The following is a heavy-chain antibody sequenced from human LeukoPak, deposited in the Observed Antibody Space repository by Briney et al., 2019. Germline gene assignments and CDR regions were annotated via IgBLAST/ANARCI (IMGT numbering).Heavy chain of an antibody. D-gene: IGHD2-2*01. CDR1: GGTFSSYA. J-gene: IGHJ4*02. Sequence: ASVKVSCKASGGTFSSYAISWVRQAPGQGLEWMGGIIPIFGTANYAQKFQGRVTITADESTSTAYMELSSLRSEDTAVYYCARTPTLQVPAANVVDYWGQGTLVTVSS. CDR2: IIPIFGTA. V-gene: IGHV1-69*13. CDR3: ARTPTLQVPAANVVDY.